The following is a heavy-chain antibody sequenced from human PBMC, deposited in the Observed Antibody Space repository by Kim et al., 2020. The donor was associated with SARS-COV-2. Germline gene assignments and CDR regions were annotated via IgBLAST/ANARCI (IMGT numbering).Heavy chain of an antibody. Sequence: ASVKVSCKVSGYSLNQLSTHWVRQAPGKGLEWLGGFDPPTGKTVYAQKFRDRFNMTADTSTDTAYMELSSLTSDDSALYYYVTNINSGGYSFDFWGQGSL. V-gene: IGHV1-24*01. CDR2: FDPPTGKT. CDR1: GYSLNQLS. CDR3: VTNINSGGYSFDF. D-gene: IGHD3-22*01. J-gene: IGHJ4*01.